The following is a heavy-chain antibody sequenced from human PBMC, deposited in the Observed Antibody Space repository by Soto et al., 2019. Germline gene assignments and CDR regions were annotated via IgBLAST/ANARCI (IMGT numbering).Heavy chain of an antibody. J-gene: IGHJ4*02. CDR3: AHRGTSGYDDY. D-gene: IGHD5-12*01. CDR2: IYWDDDK. V-gene: IGHV2-5*02. Sequence: QITLKESGPTLVKPTQTLTLTCTFSGFSLSTSGVGVGWIRQPPGKALEWLALIYWDDDKRYSPSLKSRRAITKDSTKNQGVLTLTNMDPVDTATYYCAHRGTSGYDDYWGQGTLVTVSS. CDR1: GFSLSTSGVG.